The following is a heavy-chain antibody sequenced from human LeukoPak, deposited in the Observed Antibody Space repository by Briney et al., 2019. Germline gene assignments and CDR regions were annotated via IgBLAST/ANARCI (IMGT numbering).Heavy chain of an antibody. D-gene: IGHD6-19*01. Sequence: PSETLSLTCTVSGGSISSSSYYWGWIRQPPGKGLEWIGSIYYSGSTYYNPSLKSRVTISVDTSKNQFSLKLSSVTAADTAVYYCARTPRMYSSGWYPLDYWGQGTLVTVSS. CDR2: IYYSGST. J-gene: IGHJ4*02. V-gene: IGHV4-39*07. CDR3: ARTPRMYSSGWYPLDY. CDR1: GGSISSSSYY.